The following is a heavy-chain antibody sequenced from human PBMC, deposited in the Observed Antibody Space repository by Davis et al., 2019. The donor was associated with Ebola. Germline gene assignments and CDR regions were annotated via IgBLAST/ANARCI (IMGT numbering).Heavy chain of an antibody. Sequence: PGGSLRLSCAVSGFTFDDYAMHWARQAPGKGLEWVSGITWNSGNIGYADSVKGRFTISRDNAKNSLYLQMNSLRAEDTAVYYCARVGAARPYGMDVWGQGTTVTVSS. J-gene: IGHJ6*02. D-gene: IGHD6-6*01. V-gene: IGHV3-9*01. CDR2: ITWNSGNI. CDR1: GFTFDDYA. CDR3: ARVGAARPYGMDV.